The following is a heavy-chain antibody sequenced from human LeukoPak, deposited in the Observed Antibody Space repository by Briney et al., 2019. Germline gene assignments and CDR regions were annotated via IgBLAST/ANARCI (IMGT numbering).Heavy chain of an antibody. Sequence: PAASVKVSCKASGGTFSTYAISWVRQAPGQGLEWMGGIIPISGTANYAQKFQGRVTITTDESTSTVYMELSSLRSEDTAVYYCARAAHPYNDFWSGFDWFDPWGQGTLVTVSS. D-gene: IGHD3-3*01. CDR2: IIPISGTA. CDR1: GGTFSTYA. CDR3: ARAAHPYNDFWSGFDWFDP. V-gene: IGHV1-69*05. J-gene: IGHJ5*02.